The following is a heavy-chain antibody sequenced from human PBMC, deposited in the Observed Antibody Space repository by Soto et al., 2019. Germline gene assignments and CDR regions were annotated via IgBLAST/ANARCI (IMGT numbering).Heavy chain of an antibody. Sequence: GASVKVSCKASGGTFSSYAISWVRQAPGQGLEWMGGIIPIFGTANYAQKFQGRVTITADESTSTAYMELSSLRSEDTAVYYCARGLERLGYFDYWGQGTRVTVSS. J-gene: IGHJ4*02. V-gene: IGHV1-69*13. D-gene: IGHD1-1*01. CDR3: ARGLERLGYFDY. CDR1: GGTFSSYA. CDR2: IIPIFGTA.